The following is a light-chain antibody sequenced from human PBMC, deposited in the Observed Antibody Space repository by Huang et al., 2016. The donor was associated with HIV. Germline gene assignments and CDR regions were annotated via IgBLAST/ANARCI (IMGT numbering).Light chain of an antibody. CDR2: AAS. CDR3: QQYNKWPPEYT. CDR1: QSVNTS. Sequence: VMMSQSPATLAASPGERVTLSCGASQSVNTSFAWYQQKPGQPPRLLIYAASTRATGVPARFAGSGSGTEFTLTIDSLQSDDFAVYYCQQYNKWPPEYTFGQGTRLEIK. J-gene: IGKJ2*01. V-gene: IGKV3-15*01.